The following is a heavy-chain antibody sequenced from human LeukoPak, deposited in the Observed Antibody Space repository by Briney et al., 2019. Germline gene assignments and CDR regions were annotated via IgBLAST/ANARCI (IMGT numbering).Heavy chain of an antibody. V-gene: IGHV3-23*01. CDR2: ISGSGGST. CDR1: GFTFSSYA. Sequence: GGSLRLSSAASGFTFSSYAMSWVRQAPGKGLEWVSAISGSGGSTYYADSVKGRFTISRDNSKNTLYLQMNSLRAEDTAVYYCAKDGVSTVTTYYFDYWGQGTLVTVSS. CDR3: AKDGVSTVTTYYFDY. D-gene: IGHD4-17*01. J-gene: IGHJ4*02.